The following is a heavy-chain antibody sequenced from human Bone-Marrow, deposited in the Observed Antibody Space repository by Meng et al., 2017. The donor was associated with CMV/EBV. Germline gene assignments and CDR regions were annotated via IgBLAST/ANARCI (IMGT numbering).Heavy chain of an antibody. CDR2: IYYSGST. CDR3: AREGLYHAGGFDP. Sequence: SGGSISSGGYYWSWISQHPGKGLEWIGYIYYSGSTYYNPSLKSRVTISVDTSKNQFSLKLSSVTAADTAMYYCAREGLYHAGGFDPWGQGTLVTVSS. J-gene: IGHJ5*02. CDR1: GGSISSGGYY. D-gene: IGHD7-27*01. V-gene: IGHV4-31*02.